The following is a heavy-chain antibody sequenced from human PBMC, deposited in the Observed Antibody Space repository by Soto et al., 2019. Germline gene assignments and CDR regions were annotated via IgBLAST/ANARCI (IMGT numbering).Heavy chain of an antibody. Sequence: EVQLLESGGGLVQPGGSLRLSCAASGFSFDRYAMNWVRQAPGKGLEWVSTISGSDGSTYYAVSVKGRFTTSRDNSKNTLFLQLNSLRAEDTAVYYCAKDRRYNWNDDSHRFYYYMDVWGKGTRISVSS. CDR3: AKDRRYNWNDDSHRFYYYMDV. J-gene: IGHJ6*03. D-gene: IGHD1-20*01. CDR2: ISGSDGST. CDR1: GFSFDRYA. V-gene: IGHV3-23*01.